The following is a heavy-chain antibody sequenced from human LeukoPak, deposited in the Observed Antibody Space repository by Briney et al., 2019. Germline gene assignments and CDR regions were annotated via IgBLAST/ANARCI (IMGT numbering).Heavy chain of an antibody. Sequence: PSQTLSLTCTVSGGSISSGSYYWGWIRQPPGKGLEWIGSIYYSGSTYYNPSLKSRVTISVDTSKNQFSLKLSSVTAADTAVYYCARQRGYAAPSDYWGQGTLVTVSS. CDR2: IYYSGST. V-gene: IGHV4-39*01. J-gene: IGHJ4*02. CDR1: GGSISSGSYY. CDR3: ARQRGYAAPSDY. D-gene: IGHD6-13*01.